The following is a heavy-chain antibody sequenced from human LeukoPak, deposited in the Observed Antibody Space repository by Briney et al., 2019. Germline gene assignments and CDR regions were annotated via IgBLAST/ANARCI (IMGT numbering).Heavy chain of an antibody. CDR3: ARDGGFLAQRDY. V-gene: IGHV1-69*10. CDR2: IIPILGIA. Sequence: SVKVSCKASGYTFTSYGISWVRQAPGQGLEWMGWIIPILGIANYAQKFQGRVTITADKSTSTAYMELSSLRSEDTAVYYCARDGGFLAQRDYWGQGTLVTVSS. CDR1: GYTFTSYG. J-gene: IGHJ4*02. D-gene: IGHD3-3*01.